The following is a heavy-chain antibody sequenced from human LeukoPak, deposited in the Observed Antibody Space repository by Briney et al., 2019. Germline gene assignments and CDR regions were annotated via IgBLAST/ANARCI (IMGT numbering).Heavy chain of an antibody. D-gene: IGHD2-8*02. J-gene: IGHJ5*02. Sequence: PGGSLRLSCAASGFIFNNYGMHWVRQAPGKGLEWVAFIRYDGTNKYYADSVKGRFTISRDNSKSTHYLQINSLRAEDTAIYYCAKDVWWSVSWGQGTLVTVSS. CDR2: IRYDGTNK. V-gene: IGHV3-30*02. CDR1: GFIFNNYG. CDR3: AKDVWWSVS.